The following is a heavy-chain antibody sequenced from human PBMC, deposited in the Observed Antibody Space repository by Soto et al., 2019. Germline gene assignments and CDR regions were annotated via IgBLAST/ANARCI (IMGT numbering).Heavy chain of an antibody. CDR2: ITANNVNT. J-gene: IGHJ4*02. CDR1: GYTFTSYG. D-gene: IGHD3-22*01. V-gene: IGHV1-18*01. Sequence: SVKVSCKTSGYTFTSYGISWVRQAPGQGLEWMGWITANNVNTNYAQKFQGRVTMTTDTSTATAYMELRSLRSDDTAVYYCARDMGGYYFEPNDYWGQGTLVTVSS. CDR3: ARDMGGYYFEPNDY.